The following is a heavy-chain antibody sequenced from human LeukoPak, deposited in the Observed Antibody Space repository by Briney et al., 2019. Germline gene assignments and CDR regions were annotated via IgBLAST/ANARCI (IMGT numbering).Heavy chain of an antibody. CDR3: AGDATSSRRFGV. CDR1: GASVSAMTNY. D-gene: IGHD3-16*01. CDR2: ISYSGTT. J-gene: IGHJ4*02. Sequence: PSETLSLTCSVSGASVSAMTNYWGCIRQPPGKGLEWIATISYSGTTYYSPSLQSRVTISADPSKNQFSLNLRSVTAADTAIYYCAGDATSSRRFGVWGQGILVNVSS. V-gene: IGHV4-39*07.